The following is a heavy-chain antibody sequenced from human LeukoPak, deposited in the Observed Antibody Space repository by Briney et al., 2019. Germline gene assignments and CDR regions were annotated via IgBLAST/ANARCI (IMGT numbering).Heavy chain of an antibody. J-gene: IGHJ6*02. CDR2: INRSGST. V-gene: IGHV4-34*01. D-gene: IGHD5-24*01. CDR3: ARGGKRMATSRYYYYYGMDV. CDR1: GGSFSGYY. Sequence: SETLSLTCAVYGGSFSGYYWSWIRQPPGKRLEWIGEINRSGSTNYNPSLKSRVTISVDTSKNQFSLKLSSVTAADTAVYYCARGGKRMATSRYYYYYGMDVWGQGTTVTVSS.